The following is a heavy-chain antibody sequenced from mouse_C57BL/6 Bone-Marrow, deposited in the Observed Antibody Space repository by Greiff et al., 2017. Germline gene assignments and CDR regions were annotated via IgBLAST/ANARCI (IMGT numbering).Heavy chain of an antibody. CDR1: GYTFTDYY. D-gene: IGHD1-1*02. CDR3: ARRLWERDY. V-gene: IGHV1-19*01. Sequence: EVQLQQSGPVLVKPGASVKMSCKASGYTFTDYYMNWVKQSHGKSLEWIGVINPYNGGTSYNQKFKGKATLTVDKSSSTAYMELNSLTSEDSAVYYCARRLWERDYWGQGTTLTVSS. CDR2: INPYNGGT. J-gene: IGHJ2*01.